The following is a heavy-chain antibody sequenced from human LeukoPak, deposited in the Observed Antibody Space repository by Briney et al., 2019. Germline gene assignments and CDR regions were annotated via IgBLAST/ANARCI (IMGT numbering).Heavy chain of an antibody. CDR3: ARGATVVIDY. CDR1: GGSISSYY. V-gene: IGHV4-59*01. CDR2: IYYSAST. J-gene: IGHJ4*02. Sequence: SETLSLTCTVSGGSISSYYWSWIRQPPGKGLEWIGYIYYSASTNYNPSLKSRVTISVDTSKNQFSLKLSSVTAADTAVYYCARGATVVIDYWGQGTLVTVSS. D-gene: IGHD4-23*01.